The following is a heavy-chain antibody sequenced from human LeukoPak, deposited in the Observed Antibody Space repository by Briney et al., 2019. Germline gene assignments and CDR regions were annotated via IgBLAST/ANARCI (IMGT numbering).Heavy chain of an antibody. Sequence: GGSLRLSCAASGFTFSSYAISWVRQAPGKGLEWVSAISGSGGSTYYADSVKGRFTISRDNSKNTLHLQMNSLRAEDTAVYYCAKSLGVGGYTRYKGFDQWGQGTLVTVSS. CDR3: AKSLGVGGYTRYKGFDQ. J-gene: IGHJ4*02. CDR1: GFTFSSYA. CDR2: ISGSGGST. V-gene: IGHV3-23*01. D-gene: IGHD3-16*02.